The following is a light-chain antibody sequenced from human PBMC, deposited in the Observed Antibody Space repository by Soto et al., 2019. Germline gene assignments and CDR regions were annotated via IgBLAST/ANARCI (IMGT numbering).Light chain of an antibody. CDR3: SSHTSSNTLV. Sequence: SALTQPASVSGSPGQSITMSCTGTSSDVGGYDHVSWYQQHPDKAPKLIIYDVSDRPSGVSNRFSGSKSGNTASLTISGLQAEDEADYYCSSHTSSNTLVFGGGTQLTVL. CDR1: SSDVGGYDH. J-gene: IGLJ2*01. CDR2: DVS. V-gene: IGLV2-14*01.